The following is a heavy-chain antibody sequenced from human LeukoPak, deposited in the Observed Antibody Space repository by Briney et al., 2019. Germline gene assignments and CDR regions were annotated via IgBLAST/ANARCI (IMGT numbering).Heavy chain of an antibody. D-gene: IGHD3-22*01. Sequence: PSETLSLTCTVSGGSISSSSYYWGWIRQPPGKGLEWIGSIYYSGSTYYNPSLKSRVTISVDTSKNQFSLKLSSVTAADTAVYYCARREAVITTFDYWGQGTLVTVSS. J-gene: IGHJ4*02. CDR1: GGSISSSSYY. V-gene: IGHV4-39*01. CDR3: ARREAVITTFDY. CDR2: IYYSGST.